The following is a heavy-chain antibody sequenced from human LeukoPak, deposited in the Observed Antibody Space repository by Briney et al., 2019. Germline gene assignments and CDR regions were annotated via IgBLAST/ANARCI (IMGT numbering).Heavy chain of an antibody. D-gene: IGHD1-1*01. CDR2: IYHNGST. Sequence: PSETLSLTCSVCGYSITSGYYWGWIRQPPGKGLEWIGTIYHNGSTSYNPSLKSRVTISVDTSKNQFSLRLNSVIAADTAIYYCAKITTLDYWGQGTLVTVSS. V-gene: IGHV4-38-2*02. CDR3: AKITTLDY. CDR1: GYSITSGYY. J-gene: IGHJ4*02.